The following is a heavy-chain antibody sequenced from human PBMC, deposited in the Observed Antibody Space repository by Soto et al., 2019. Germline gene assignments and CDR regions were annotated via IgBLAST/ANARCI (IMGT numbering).Heavy chain of an antibody. Sequence: GESLKVSCAGSGYTFTSYWIGWVRQMPGKGLEWMGIIYPGDSDTRYSPSFQGQVTFSADKSTTSAYLQWSSLKASDTAIYFCARRARGNWAFDYWGQGTLVTVSS. CDR3: ARRARGNWAFDY. CDR2: IYPGDSDT. D-gene: IGHD3-16*01. J-gene: IGHJ4*02. CDR1: GYTFTSYW. V-gene: IGHV5-51*01.